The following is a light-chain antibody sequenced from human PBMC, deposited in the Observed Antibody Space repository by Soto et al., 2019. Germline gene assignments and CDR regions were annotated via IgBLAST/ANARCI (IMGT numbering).Light chain of an antibody. Sequence: DIVMTQSPDSLAVSLGERATINCKSSQSVLYSSNNKNYLAWYQQRPGQPPKLLIYWASTRESGVPDRFSGSGSGKDFTLTSTSLQAEDVAVYYCQQYESTPPTFGQGTKLEIK. J-gene: IGKJ2*01. CDR1: QSVLYSSNNKNY. CDR3: QQYESTPPT. CDR2: WAS. V-gene: IGKV4-1*01.